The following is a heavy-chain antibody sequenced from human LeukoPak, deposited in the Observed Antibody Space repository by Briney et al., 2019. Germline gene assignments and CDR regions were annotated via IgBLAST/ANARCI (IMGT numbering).Heavy chain of an antibody. J-gene: IGHJ4*02. Sequence: GRSLRLSCAASGFTFSSYAMHWVRQAPGKGLEWVAVISYDGSNKYYADSVKGRFTISRDNSKNTLHLQMNSLRAEDTAVYYCARTHYYGSGALYNWGQGTLVTVSS. D-gene: IGHD3-10*01. CDR3: ARTHYYGSGALYN. CDR1: GFTFSSYA. CDR2: ISYDGSNK. V-gene: IGHV3-30-3*01.